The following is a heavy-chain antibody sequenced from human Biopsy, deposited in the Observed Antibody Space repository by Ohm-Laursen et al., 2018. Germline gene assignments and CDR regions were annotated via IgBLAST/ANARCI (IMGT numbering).Heavy chain of an antibody. Sequence: ASVKVSCKASGYTFTTYGINWVRQAPGQGLEWMGGISAYNGHTKFARKFQDRVTMTTDTSTTTAYMDLRSLRSDDTAVYYCARDPHGEGRDYGSYFDYWGQGTLVTVSS. V-gene: IGHV1-18*01. D-gene: IGHD4-17*01. J-gene: IGHJ4*02. CDR1: GYTFTTYG. CDR2: ISAYNGHT. CDR3: ARDPHGEGRDYGSYFDY.